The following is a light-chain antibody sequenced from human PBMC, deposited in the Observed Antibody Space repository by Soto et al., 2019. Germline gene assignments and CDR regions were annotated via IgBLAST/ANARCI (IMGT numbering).Light chain of an antibody. CDR2: AAS. CDR1: QAISSY. Sequence: DIPLTQSPSFLSASVGDRVTITCRASQAISSYLAWFQQRPGKAPKVLIYAASTLQSGVPSRFSGSGSGTEFTLTTSSLQPEDFATYFCQQLNSYPWTFGQGTKVEIK. J-gene: IGKJ1*01. CDR3: QQLNSYPWT. V-gene: IGKV1-9*01.